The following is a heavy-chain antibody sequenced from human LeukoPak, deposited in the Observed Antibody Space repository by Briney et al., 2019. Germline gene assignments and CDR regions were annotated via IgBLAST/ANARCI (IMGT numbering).Heavy chain of an antibody. CDR2: ISGSGDTI. J-gene: IGHJ6*03. CDR1: GFIFRNYE. Sequence: PPGGSLRLSCGVSGFIFRNYEMTWVRQAPGKGLEWVSYISGSGDTIRYADSVKGRFTISRDNAKNSLYLQMNSLRAEDTAIYYCARQAVAALGREYHYYYMDVWGKGTTVTVSS. CDR3: ARQAVAALGREYHYYYMDV. V-gene: IGHV3-48*03. D-gene: IGHD6-19*01.